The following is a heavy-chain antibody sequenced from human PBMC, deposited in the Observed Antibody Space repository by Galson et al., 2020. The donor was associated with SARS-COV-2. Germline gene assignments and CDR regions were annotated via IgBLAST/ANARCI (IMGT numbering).Heavy chain of an antibody. V-gene: IGHV4-34*01. J-gene: IGHJ6*03. CDR3: ARAPKVVDYNTWTAYSFYYYMDV. CDR1: GGSFSSYY. Sequence: SETLSLTCAVYGGSFSSYYWTWIRQAPGRGLEWIGEINHSGSTNYNPSLKSRVTISIDTSKNEFSLKLSSVTAADTAVFYCARAPKVVDYNTWTAYSFYYYMDVWDKGTTVTVSS. D-gene: IGHD3-9*01. CDR2: INHSGST.